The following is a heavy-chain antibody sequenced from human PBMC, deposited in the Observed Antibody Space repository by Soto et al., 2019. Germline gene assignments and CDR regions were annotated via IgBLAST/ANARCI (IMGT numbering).Heavy chain of an antibody. V-gene: IGHV4-4*02. CDR2: IYHSGST. Sequence: QVQLQESGPGLVKPSGTLSLTCAVSGGSISSSNWWSWVRQPPGKGLEWIGEIYHSGSTNYNPSLKRRVTISVDKSKNQVSLELSPVTGAETAVYYRAKRGYYYDVMDVWGQGTTVTGSS. CDR1: GGSISSSNW. J-gene: IGHJ6*02. D-gene: IGHD3-10*01. CDR3: AKRGYYYDVMDV.